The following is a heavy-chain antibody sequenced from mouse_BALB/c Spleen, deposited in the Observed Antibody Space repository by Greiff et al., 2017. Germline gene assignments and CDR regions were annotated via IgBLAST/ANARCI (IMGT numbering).Heavy chain of an antibody. V-gene: IGHV1-7*01. CDR3: ASDDYDGYYFDY. D-gene: IGHD2-4*01. J-gene: IGHJ2*01. CDR1: GFTFTSYW. CDR2: INPSTGYT. Sequence: VQLQQSGAELAKPGASVKMSCKASGFTFTSYWMHWVKQRPGQGLEWIGYINPSTGYTEYNQKFKDKATLTADKSSSTAYMQLSSLTSEDSAVYYCASDDYDGYYFDYWGQGTTLTVSS.